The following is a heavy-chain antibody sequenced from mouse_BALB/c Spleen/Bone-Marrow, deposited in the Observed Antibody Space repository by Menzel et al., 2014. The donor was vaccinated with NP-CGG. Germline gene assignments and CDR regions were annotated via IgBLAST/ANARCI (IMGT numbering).Heavy chain of an antibody. V-gene: IGHV2-4*02. J-gene: IGHJ4*01. D-gene: IGHD1-2*01. CDR3: ARQPLRRHAMDY. CDR2: IWIGGST. Sequence: VQLVESGPGLVQPSQSLSITCTVSGFSFTSYGVHWVRQPPGKGLEWLGVIWIGGSTDYNDDFISRLSISKDNSKSQVFFKMNSLQAEDSAIYYGARQPLRRHAMDYWGQGTSVTVSS. CDR1: GFSFTSYG.